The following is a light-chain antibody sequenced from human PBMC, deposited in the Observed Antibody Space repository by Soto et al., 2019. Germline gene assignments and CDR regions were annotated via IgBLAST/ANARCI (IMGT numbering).Light chain of an antibody. Sequence: EIVLTQSPANLSLSPGERATLSCRASQSVSSYLAWYQQKPGQAPRLLMFDASNRATGIPARFSGSGSGTDFALTIRRLEPEDFAVYYCQQRFNWPLTFGGGTKVEIK. J-gene: IGKJ4*01. CDR2: DAS. V-gene: IGKV3-11*01. CDR3: QQRFNWPLT. CDR1: QSVSSY.